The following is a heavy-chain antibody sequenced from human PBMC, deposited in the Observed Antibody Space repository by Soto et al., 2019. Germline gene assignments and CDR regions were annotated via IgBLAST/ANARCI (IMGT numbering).Heavy chain of an antibody. J-gene: IGHJ3*02. D-gene: IGHD4-17*01. CDR3: ARERSPVTVRGAFDI. CDR1: GFTFSSYG. V-gene: IGHV3-33*01. Sequence: GGSLRLSCAASGFTFSSYGMHWVRQAPGKGLEWVAVIWYDGSNKYYADSVKGRFTISRDNSKNTLYLQMNSLRAEDTAVYYCARERSPVTVRGAFDIWGQGTMVTVSS. CDR2: IWYDGSNK.